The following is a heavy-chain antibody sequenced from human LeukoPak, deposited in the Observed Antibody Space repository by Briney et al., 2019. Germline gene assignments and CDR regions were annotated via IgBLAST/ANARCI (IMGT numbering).Heavy chain of an antibody. CDR1: GYSFTSYW. CDR3: ARRMNYDILTGKYYFDY. Sequence: GEALKISCKGSGYSFTSYWIGWGRQMPGKGLEWMGIIYPGDSDTRYSPSFQGQVTMSADKSISTAYLQWSSLKASDSAMYYCARRMNYDILTGKYYFDYWGQGTLVTVSS. V-gene: IGHV5-51*01. J-gene: IGHJ4*02. D-gene: IGHD3-9*01. CDR2: IYPGDSDT.